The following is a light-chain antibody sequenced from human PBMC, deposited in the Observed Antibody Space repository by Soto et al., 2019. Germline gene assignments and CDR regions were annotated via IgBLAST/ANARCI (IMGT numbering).Light chain of an antibody. CDR3: QQYNTWPPIT. V-gene: IGKV1-5*03. CDR1: QTISSW. Sequence: DIQMTQSPSTLSGSVGDRVTLTCRAGQTISSWLAWYQQKPGKAPKLLIYKASNLKSGVPSRFSGSGSGTEFTLTISSLQSEDFAVYYCQQYNTWPPITFGQGTRLDI. CDR2: KAS. J-gene: IGKJ5*01.